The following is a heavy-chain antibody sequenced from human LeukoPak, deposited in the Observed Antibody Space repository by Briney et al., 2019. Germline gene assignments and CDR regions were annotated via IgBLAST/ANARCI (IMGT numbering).Heavy chain of an antibody. J-gene: IGHJ4*02. Sequence: GGSLRLSCAASGFTFKLYWMHWVRQVPGKRPVWVSRINDDGSDTIYADSVRGRFTISRDDAKNTVYLQMNSLRAEDTAVYYCVRGYSSPWDRYFDYWGQGTLVTVSS. CDR3: VRGYSSPWDRYFDY. CDR2: INDDGSDT. CDR1: GFTFKLYW. V-gene: IGHV3-74*01. D-gene: IGHD6-19*01.